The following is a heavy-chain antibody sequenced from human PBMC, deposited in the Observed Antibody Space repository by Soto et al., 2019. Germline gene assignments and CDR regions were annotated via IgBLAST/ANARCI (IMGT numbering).Heavy chain of an antibody. D-gene: IGHD1-26*01. Sequence: PSETLSLTYTVSGGSISSYYWSWIRQPPGKGLEWIGYIYYSGSINYNPSLKSRVTISVDTSKNQFSLKLSSVTAADTAVYYCARCLFSYGARFDPWGQGTLVTVSS. V-gene: IGHV4-59*01. CDR3: ARCLFSYGARFDP. CDR2: IYYSGSI. J-gene: IGHJ5*02. CDR1: GGSISSYY.